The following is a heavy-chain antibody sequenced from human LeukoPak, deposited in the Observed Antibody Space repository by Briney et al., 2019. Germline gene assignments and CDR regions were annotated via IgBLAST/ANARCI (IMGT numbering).Heavy chain of an antibody. Sequence: GGSLRLSFAASGFTFSSYAMSWVRQAPGKGLEWVAFIRYDGSNKYYADSVKGRFTISRDNSKNTLYLQMNSLRAEDTAVYYCAKDGGIAPALDYWGQGTLVTVSS. V-gene: IGHV3-30*02. D-gene: IGHD6-25*01. J-gene: IGHJ4*02. CDR2: IRYDGSNK. CDR3: AKDGGIAPALDY. CDR1: GFTFSSYA.